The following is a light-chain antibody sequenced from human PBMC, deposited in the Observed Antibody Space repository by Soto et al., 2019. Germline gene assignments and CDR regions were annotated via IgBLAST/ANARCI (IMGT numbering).Light chain of an antibody. Sequence: NKVTSTCRASQTISSWLAWYQQKPGKAPKLLIYKASTLKSGVPSRFSGSGSVTEFTLTISSLQLDYFATYYCQHYNSYSEAFGPGTRVDIK. J-gene: IGKJ1*01. CDR3: QHYNSYSEA. CDR2: KAS. CDR1: QTISSW. V-gene: IGKV1-5*03.